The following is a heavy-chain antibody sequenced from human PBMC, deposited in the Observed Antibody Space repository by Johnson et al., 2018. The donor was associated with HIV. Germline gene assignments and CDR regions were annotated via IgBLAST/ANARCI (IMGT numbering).Heavy chain of an antibody. D-gene: IGHD2-21*01. CDR1: GFTFSSYD. CDR2: IGTAGDT. V-gene: IGHV3-13*01. CDR3: ARSRGLWGVQDGFDI. Sequence: VQLVESGGGLVQPGGSLRLSCAASGFTFSSYDMYWVRQATGKGLEWVSGIGTAGDTYYPGSVKGRFTISRENAKNSLYLQMHSLRAGDTAVYYCARSRGLWGVQDGFDIWGQGTMVTVSS. J-gene: IGHJ3*02.